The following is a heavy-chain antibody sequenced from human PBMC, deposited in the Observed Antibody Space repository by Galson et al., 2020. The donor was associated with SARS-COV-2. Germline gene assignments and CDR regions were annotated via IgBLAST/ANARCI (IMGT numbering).Heavy chain of an antibody. V-gene: IGHV3-23*01. CDR1: GFTFSSYA. D-gene: IGHD3-10*01. CDR3: AKDRYYGSGSYSGYYYGMDV. CDR2: IRGSGGST. J-gene: IGHJ6*02. Sequence: GESLKISCAASGFTFSSYAMSWVRQAPGKGLEWVSAIRGSGGSTYYADSVKGRFTISRDNSKNTLYLQMNSLRAEDTAVYYCAKDRYYGSGSYSGYYYGMDVWGQGTTVTVSS.